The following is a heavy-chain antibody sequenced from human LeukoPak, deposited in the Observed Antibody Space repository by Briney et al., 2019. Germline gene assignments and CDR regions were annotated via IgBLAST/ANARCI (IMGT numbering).Heavy chain of an antibody. CDR3: ARDVGSGWPYYFDY. CDR2: INAGNGNT. Sequence: ASVKVSCKASGYTFTSYAIHWVRQAPGQRLEWMGWINAGNGNTKYSQKFQGRVTITRDTSASTAYMELSSLRSEDTAVYYCARDVGSGWPYYFDYWGQGTLVTVSS. CDR1: GYTFTSYA. J-gene: IGHJ4*02. V-gene: IGHV1-3*01. D-gene: IGHD6-19*01.